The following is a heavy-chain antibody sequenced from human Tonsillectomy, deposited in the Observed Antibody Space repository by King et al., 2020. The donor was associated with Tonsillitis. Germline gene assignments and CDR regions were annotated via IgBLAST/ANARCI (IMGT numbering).Heavy chain of an antibody. D-gene: IGHD2-2*01. CDR1: GGTFSSYA. Sequence: QLVQSGAEVKKPGSSVKVSCKASGGTFSSYAISWVRQAPGQGLEWMGGIIPIFGTANYAQKFQGRVTITADESTSTAYMELSSLRSEDTAVYYCARGGVIVVVPAAPVAFDIWGQGTMVTVSS. CDR3: ARGGVIVVVPAAPVAFDI. J-gene: IGHJ3*02. V-gene: IGHV1-69*01. CDR2: IIPIFGTA.